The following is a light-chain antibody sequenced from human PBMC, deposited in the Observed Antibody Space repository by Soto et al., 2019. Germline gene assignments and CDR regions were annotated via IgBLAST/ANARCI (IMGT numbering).Light chain of an antibody. V-gene: IGKV3-11*01. CDR2: DAS. CDR1: QSVGSH. J-gene: IGKJ5*01. Sequence: EIVLTQSPATLSLSPGERAALSCRASQSVGSHLAWYQQKPGQPPRLLIYDASNRATGIPARFSGSGSGTGFTLTISSLEPEDFAVYYCQHRTNWPPVTFGQGTRLEIK. CDR3: QHRTNWPPVT.